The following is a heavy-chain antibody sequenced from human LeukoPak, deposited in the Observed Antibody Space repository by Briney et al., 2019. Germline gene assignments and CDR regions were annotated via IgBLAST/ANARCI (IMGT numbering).Heavy chain of an antibody. J-gene: IGHJ6*03. V-gene: IGHV4-59*08. D-gene: IGHD2-2*01. CDR3: ARGDCSSTICYSPMDV. Sequence: SETLSLTCIVSGGAISSYYWNWIRQPPGKGLEWIGHIYYSGSSNYNPSLKSRVTISVDTSKNQFSLKVRSVTAADTAVYYCARGDCSSTICYSPMDVWGKGTTVTVSS. CDR1: GGAISSYY. CDR2: IYYSGSS.